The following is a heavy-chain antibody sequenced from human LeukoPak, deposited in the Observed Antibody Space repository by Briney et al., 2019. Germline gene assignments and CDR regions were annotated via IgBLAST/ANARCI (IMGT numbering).Heavy chain of an antibody. CDR1: GFTFSSYP. CDR3: AKDRGADYSNYGYYFDY. V-gene: IGHV3-23*01. CDR2: ISGSGDST. J-gene: IGHJ4*02. D-gene: IGHD4-11*01. Sequence: GGSLRLSCAASGFTFSSYPMSWVRQAPGKGLEWVSTISGSGDSTYYADSVKGRFTISRDNSKNTLYLQMDSLRAEDTAVYYCAKDRGADYSNYGYYFDYWGQGTLVTVSS.